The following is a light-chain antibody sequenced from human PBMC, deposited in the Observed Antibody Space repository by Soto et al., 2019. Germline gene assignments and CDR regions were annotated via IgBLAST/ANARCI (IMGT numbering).Light chain of an antibody. J-gene: IGLJ2*01. CDR3: GTWDTSLSAVV. CDR1: SSNIGSSF. V-gene: IGLV1-51*01. CDR2: DND. Sequence: QSVLTQPPSVSAAPGQKVTISCSGSSSNIGSSFVSWYQQLPGTAPKLLIYDNDKRPSGIPDRFSGSKSGTSATLGITGLQTGDEADYYCGTWDTSLSAVVFGGGTTLTVL.